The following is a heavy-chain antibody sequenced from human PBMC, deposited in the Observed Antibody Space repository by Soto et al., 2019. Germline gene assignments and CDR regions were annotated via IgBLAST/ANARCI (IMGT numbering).Heavy chain of an antibody. D-gene: IGHD2-8*01. CDR3: ARVLVLMVYAYDY. J-gene: IGHJ4*02. CDR2: ISAYSGGT. Sequence: ASVKVSCKASGYTFTGNYMHWVRQSPGQGLEWMGWISAYSGGTNYAQKLQGRVTMTRDTSTSTAYMELRSLRSDDTAVYYCARVLVLMVYAYDYWGQGTLVTVSS. V-gene: IGHV1-18*04. CDR1: GYTFTGNY.